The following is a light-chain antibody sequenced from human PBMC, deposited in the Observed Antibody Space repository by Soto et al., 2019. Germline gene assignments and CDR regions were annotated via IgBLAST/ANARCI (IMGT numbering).Light chain of an antibody. CDR3: SSYTTTSNYV. CDR2: EGS. CDR1: ISDVGSYDL. J-gene: IGLJ1*01. Sequence: ALTQPASVSGSPGQSITISCIGTISDVGSYDLVSWYQQHPGKAPRLMIYEGSKRPSGVSNRFFGSKSGNTASLAISGLQAEDEADYYCSSYTTTSNYVFGTGTKVTVL. V-gene: IGLV2-14*02.